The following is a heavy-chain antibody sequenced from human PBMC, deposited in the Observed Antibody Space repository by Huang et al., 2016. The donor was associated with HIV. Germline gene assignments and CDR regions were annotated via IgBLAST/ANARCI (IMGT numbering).Heavy chain of an antibody. J-gene: IGHJ4*02. CDR2: IIPILGTT. V-gene: IGHV1-69*13. D-gene: IGHD5-12*01. CDR3: ARSGPRWGLATIWTLVY. CDR1: GGGSSSYA. Sequence: QVQLVQSGAEVKKPGSSVKLSCQSSGGGSSSYAISWVRQARGQGLEWMGGIIPILGTTDYAPRFQGRVTSTADESTNTAYIELSSLEYDDTALYYCARSGPRWGLATIWTLVYWGQGTLVTVSS.